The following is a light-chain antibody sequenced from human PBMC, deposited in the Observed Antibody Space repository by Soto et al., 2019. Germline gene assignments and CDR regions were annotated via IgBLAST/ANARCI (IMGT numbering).Light chain of an antibody. CDR1: QSVNSNY. CDR2: GAS. Sequence: EIVLTQSPGTLSLSPGERATLSCRASQSVNSNYFAWYHHKPGQAPRLLIYGASSRATGIPDRFSGSGSGTDFTLTISRLEPEDFAVYYCQQYGSSPTWTFGQGTKVEIK. J-gene: IGKJ1*01. V-gene: IGKV3-20*01. CDR3: QQYGSSPTWT.